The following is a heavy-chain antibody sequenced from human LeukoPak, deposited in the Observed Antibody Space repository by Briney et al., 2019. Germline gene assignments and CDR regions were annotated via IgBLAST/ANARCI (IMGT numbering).Heavy chain of an antibody. CDR1: GGTFSSYA. D-gene: IGHD5-24*01. CDR2: IIPIFGTA. CDR3: ARGGARVGGYNYVY. Sequence: ASVKVSCKASGGTFSSYAISWVRQAPGQGLEWMGRIIPIFGTANYAQKFQGRVTITTDESTSPAYMELSSLRSEDTAVYYCARGGARVGGYNYVYWGQGTLVTVSS. J-gene: IGHJ4*02. V-gene: IGHV1-69*05.